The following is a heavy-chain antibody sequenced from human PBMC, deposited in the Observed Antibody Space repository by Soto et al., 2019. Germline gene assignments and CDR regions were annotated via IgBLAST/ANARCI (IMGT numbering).Heavy chain of an antibody. D-gene: IGHD4-4*01. J-gene: IGHJ6*02. CDR3: ARAAVTTLYGMDV. CDR2: INSDGSST. Sequence: GGSLSLSCAASGFTFSSYWMHWVRPAPGKGLVWFSRINSDGSSTSYADSVKGRFTISRDNAKNTLYLQMNSLRAEDTAVYYCARAAVTTLYGMDVWGQGTTVTVSS. CDR1: GFTFSSYW. V-gene: IGHV3-74*01.